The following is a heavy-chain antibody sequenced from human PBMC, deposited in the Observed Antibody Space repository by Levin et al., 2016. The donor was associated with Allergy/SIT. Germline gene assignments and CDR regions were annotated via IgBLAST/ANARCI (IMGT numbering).Heavy chain of an antibody. Sequence: RQAPGKGLEWIGEINHSGSTNYNPSLKSRVTISVDTSKNQFSLKLSSVTAADTAVYYCARGYLEGVVPAAMPASYYYYYGMDVWGQGTTVTVSS. J-gene: IGHJ6*02. D-gene: IGHD2-2*01. CDR3: ARGYLEGVVPAAMPASYYYYYGMDV. V-gene: IGHV4-34*01. CDR2: INHSGST.